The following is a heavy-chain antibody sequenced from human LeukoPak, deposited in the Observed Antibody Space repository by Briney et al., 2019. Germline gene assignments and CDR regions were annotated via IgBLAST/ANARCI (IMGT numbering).Heavy chain of an antibody. D-gene: IGHD1-14*01. CDR3: AKERMYNNGWFSP. Sequence: PGGSLRLSCADSGFTFSNAWMNWVRQAPGRGLEWVSSIGGNSGIQTYYADSVKGRFTISRDNSKDTLYLQMDSLRAEDTAVYYCAKERMYNNGWFSPWGQGTLVTVSS. CDR2: IGGNSGIQT. CDR1: GFTFSNAW. V-gene: IGHV3-23*01. J-gene: IGHJ5*02.